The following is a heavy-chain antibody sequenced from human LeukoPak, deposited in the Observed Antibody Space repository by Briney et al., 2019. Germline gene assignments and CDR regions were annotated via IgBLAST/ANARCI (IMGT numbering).Heavy chain of an antibody. Sequence: PSETLSLTCTVSGGSVSDYYWSWIRQSPGKGLEWIGYIYYTGSTTYNPSLKSRVTISADTSKNQFSLKLSSVTAADTAVYYCASRKLGNDYWGQGTLVTVSS. D-gene: IGHD7-27*01. J-gene: IGHJ4*02. V-gene: IGHV4-59*02. CDR2: IYYTGST. CDR3: ASRKLGNDY. CDR1: GGSVSDYY.